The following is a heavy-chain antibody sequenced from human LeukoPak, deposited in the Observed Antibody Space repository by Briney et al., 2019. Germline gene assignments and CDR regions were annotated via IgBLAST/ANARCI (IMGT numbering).Heavy chain of an antibody. V-gene: IGHV5-51*01. CDR3: ARHSGDDFATFDY. CDR2: IYPGDSDT. CDR1: GYTFVNYW. Sequence: GESLKISCRGSGYTFVNYWIGWVRQMPGKGLEWMGIIYPGDSDTTYSPSFQGQVTISADKTISTAYMQWSSLEASDTAMYYCARHSGDDFATFDYWGQGTLVTVSS. J-gene: IGHJ4*02. D-gene: IGHD2-21*02.